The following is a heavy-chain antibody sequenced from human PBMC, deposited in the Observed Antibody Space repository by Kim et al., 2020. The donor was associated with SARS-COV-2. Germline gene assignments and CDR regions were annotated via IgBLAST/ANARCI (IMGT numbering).Heavy chain of an antibody. CDR2: FDPEDGET. V-gene: IGHV1-24*01. CDR3: ATGGPAPGDGGYYYYYGMDV. CDR1: GYTLTELS. D-gene: IGHD3-10*01. Sequence: ASVKVSCKVSGYTLTELSMHWVRQAPGKGLEWMGGFDPEDGETIYAQKFQGRVTMTEDTSTDTAYMELSSLRSEDTAVYYCATGGPAPGDGGYYYYYGMDVWGQGTTVTVSS. J-gene: IGHJ6*02.